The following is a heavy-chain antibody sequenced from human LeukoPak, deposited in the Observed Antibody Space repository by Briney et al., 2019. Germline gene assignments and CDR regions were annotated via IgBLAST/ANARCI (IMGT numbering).Heavy chain of an antibody. CDR3: ARSRYDSSGYYGIIGY. Sequence: GRSLRLSCAASGFTFDNYAMSWVRQAPGRGLEWVSAVSGSGANTYYADSVKGRFTISRDNAKKSLYLQMNSLRAEDTAVYYCARSRYDSSGYYGIIGYWGQGTLVTVSS. V-gene: IGHV3-23*01. CDR2: VSGSGANT. D-gene: IGHD3-22*01. CDR1: GFTFDNYA. J-gene: IGHJ4*02.